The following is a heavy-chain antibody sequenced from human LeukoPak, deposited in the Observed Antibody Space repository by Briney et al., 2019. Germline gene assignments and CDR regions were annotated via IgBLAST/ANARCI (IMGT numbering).Heavy chain of an antibody. Sequence: ASVKVSCKASGYTFTSYDINWVRQATGQELEWMGWMNPNSGNTGYAQKFQGRVTMTRNTSISTAYMELSSLRSEDTAVYYCARVSHSSGYYYTLSFDYWGQGTLVTVSS. D-gene: IGHD3-22*01. V-gene: IGHV1-8*01. CDR3: ARVSHSSGYYYTLSFDY. CDR1: GYTFTSYD. J-gene: IGHJ4*02. CDR2: MNPNSGNT.